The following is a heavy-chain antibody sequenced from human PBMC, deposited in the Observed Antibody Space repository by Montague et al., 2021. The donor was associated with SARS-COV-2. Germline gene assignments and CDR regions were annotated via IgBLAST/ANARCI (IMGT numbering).Heavy chain of an antibody. Sequence: SETLSLTCTVSGGSISSYYWSWIRQPPGKGLEWIGYIYYSGNTNYNPSLKSRVTISVDTPKNQFSLKLSSVTAADTAVYYCARVPFVGRPLMNYYYGMDVWGQGTTVTVSS. J-gene: IGHJ6*02. CDR3: ARVPFVGRPLMNYYYGMDV. CDR2: IYYSGNT. V-gene: IGHV4-59*01. CDR1: GGSISSYY. D-gene: IGHD3-16*01.